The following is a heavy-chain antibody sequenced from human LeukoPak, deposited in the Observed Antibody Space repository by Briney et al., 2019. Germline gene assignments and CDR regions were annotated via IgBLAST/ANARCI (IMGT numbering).Heavy chain of an antibody. V-gene: IGHV3-30*02. J-gene: IGHJ4*02. CDR2: IMYDGSDK. D-gene: IGHD4-17*01. CDR3: AKNSLSSRLRYFDY. CDR1: GFTFSSYG. Sequence: GGSLRLPCAASGFTFSSYGMSWVRQAPGKGLEWVAFIMYDGSDKYYADSVKGRFTISRDNSKNTLFLQMNSLRTEDTAVYYCAKNSLSSRLRYFDYWGQGTLVTVSS.